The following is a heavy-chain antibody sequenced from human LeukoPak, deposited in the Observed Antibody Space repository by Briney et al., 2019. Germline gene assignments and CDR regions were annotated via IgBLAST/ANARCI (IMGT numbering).Heavy chain of an antibody. D-gene: IGHD3-16*01. CDR2: IYTSGST. CDR3: ARVDYGARTNWFDP. Sequence: SETLSLTCSVSGGSISSYYWSWIRQPAGKGLEWIGRIYTSGSTNYNPSLKSRVTMSVDTSKNQFSLKLSSVTAADTAVYYCARVDYGARTNWFDPWGQGTLVTVSS. J-gene: IGHJ5*02. CDR1: GGSISSYY. V-gene: IGHV4-4*07.